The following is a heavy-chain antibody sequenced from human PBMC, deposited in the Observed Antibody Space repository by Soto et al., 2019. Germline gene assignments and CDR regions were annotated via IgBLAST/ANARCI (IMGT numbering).Heavy chain of an antibody. CDR1: VFTFSSEW. CDR3: ASTVVTGY. J-gene: IGHJ4*02. D-gene: IGHD2-15*01. V-gene: IGHV3-74*02. CDR2: INSDGSST. Sequence: EVQLVESGGGLVQPGGSLRLSCAVSVFTFSSEWMQWVRQAPGKGLVWVSRINSDGSSTSYADSVKGRFTISRDNAKNTLYLQMNSLRAEDTAVYYCASTVVTGYWGQGTLVTVSS.